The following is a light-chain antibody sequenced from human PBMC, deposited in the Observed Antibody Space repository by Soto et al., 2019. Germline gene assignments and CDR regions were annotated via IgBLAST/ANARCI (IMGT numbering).Light chain of an antibody. Sequence: QSALTQPRSVSGSPGQSVTIFCTGTSGDVGGYDFVSWYQQNPGKAPSLMIFHVCQRPSGVPDRFSGSKSGNTASLTISGLQAEDEADYYCCSYGGSYTWVFGGGTKLTVL. J-gene: IGLJ3*02. CDR1: SGDVGGYDF. V-gene: IGLV2-11*01. CDR2: HVC. CDR3: CSYGGSYTWV.